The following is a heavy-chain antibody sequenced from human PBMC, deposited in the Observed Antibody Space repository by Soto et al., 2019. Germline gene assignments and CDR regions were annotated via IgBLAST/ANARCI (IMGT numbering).Heavy chain of an antibody. D-gene: IGHD6-13*01. CDR1: GYAFTTYY. J-gene: IGHJ4*02. Sequence: GASVKVSCKAFGYAFTTYYIHWARQAPGQGIEWMGIINPSDGSTAYAQMFLGRVTMTRDTSTSTVYMELSSLRSEDTAVYYCATQRGGIAVAADHWGQGTQVTVSS. V-gene: IGHV1-46*01. CDR2: INPSDGST. CDR3: ATQRGGIAVAADH.